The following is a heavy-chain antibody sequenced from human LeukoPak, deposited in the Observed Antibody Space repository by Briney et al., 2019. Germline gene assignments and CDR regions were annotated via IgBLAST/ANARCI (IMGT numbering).Heavy chain of an antibody. CDR2: IFYSGST. CDR1: GGSIKSSTDY. V-gene: IGHV4-39*01. CDR3: ARRDDFNAY. Sequence: SETLSLTCTVSGGSIKSSTDYFWGWIRQPPGKGLEWIGSIFYSGSTYYNPSLKSRVTMSVDTSKNQFSLTLSSVTAADTAVYYCARRDDFNAYWGQGTLVTVS. J-gene: IGHJ4*02. D-gene: IGHD3/OR15-3a*01.